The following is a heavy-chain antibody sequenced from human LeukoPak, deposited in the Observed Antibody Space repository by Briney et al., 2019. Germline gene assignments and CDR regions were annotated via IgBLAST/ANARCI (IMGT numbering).Heavy chain of an antibody. D-gene: IGHD3-22*01. CDR3: ARDRDYYDSSGYYEY. J-gene: IGHJ4*02. CDR2: IWYDGSNK. Sequence: GGSLRLSCAASGFTFSSYGMHWVRQAPGKGLEWVAVIWYDGSNKYYADSVKGRFTISRDNSKNTLYVQMNSLRAEDTALYYCARDRDYYDSSGYYEYWGQGTLVTVSS. CDR1: GFTFSSYG. V-gene: IGHV3-30*19.